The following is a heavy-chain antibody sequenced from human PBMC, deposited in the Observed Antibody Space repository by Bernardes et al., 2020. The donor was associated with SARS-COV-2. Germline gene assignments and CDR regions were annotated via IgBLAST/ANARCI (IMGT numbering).Heavy chain of an antibody. CDR1: GFTFDDYT. D-gene: IGHD2-2*02. CDR3: AKDVQYCSSTSCYTEGAFDI. CDR2: ISCDGGST. V-gene: IGHV3-43*01. Sequence: GGSLRLSCAASGFTFDDYTMHWVRQAPGKGLEWVSLISCDGGSTYYADSVKGRFTISRDNSKNSLYLQMNSLRTEDTALYYCAKDVQYCSSTSCYTEGAFDIWGKETMVTVSS. J-gene: IGHJ3*02.